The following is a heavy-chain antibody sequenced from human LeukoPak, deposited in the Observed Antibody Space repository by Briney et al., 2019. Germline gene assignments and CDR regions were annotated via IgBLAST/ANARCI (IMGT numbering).Heavy chain of an antibody. J-gene: IGHJ4*02. CDR3: ARDRTRSMLKEYYFDY. D-gene: IGHD6-13*01. CDR1: GFTFSSYS. Sequence: PGGSLRLSCAASGFTFSSYSMNWVRQAPGKGLEWVSSISSSSSYIYYADSVKGRFTISRDNAKNSLYLQMNSLRAEDTAVYYCARDRTRSMLKEYYFDYWGQGTLVTVSS. CDR2: ISSSSSYI. V-gene: IGHV3-21*01.